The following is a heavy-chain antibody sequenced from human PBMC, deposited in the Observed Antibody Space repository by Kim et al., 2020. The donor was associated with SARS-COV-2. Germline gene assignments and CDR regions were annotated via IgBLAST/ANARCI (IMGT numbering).Heavy chain of an antibody. CDR3: TTDGGIVAVPTVGY. J-gene: IGHJ4*02. D-gene: IGHD3-22*01. Sequence: GGSLRLSCEASGFTFSKAWMSWVRQASGKGLEWVAHFKSKSDGGTTDYAAPVKGRFTISRDDSKNALYLQMNSLRTEDTALYYCTTDGGIVAVPTVGYWGQGTLVTVSS. V-gene: IGHV3-15*01. CDR1: GFTFSKAW. CDR2: FKSKSDGGTT.